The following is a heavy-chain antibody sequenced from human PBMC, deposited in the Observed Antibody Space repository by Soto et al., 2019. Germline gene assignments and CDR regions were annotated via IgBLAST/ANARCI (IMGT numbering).Heavy chain of an antibody. CDR2: IIPILGIA. Sequence: ASVKVSCKASGGTFSSYTISWVRQAPGQGLEWMGRIIPILGIANYAQKFQGRVTITADKSTSTAYMELSSLRSEDTAVYYCASHYYDILTGYYSYYMDVWGKGTTVTVSS. CDR3: ASHYYDILTGYYSYYMDV. D-gene: IGHD3-9*01. J-gene: IGHJ6*03. V-gene: IGHV1-69*02. CDR1: GGTFSSYT.